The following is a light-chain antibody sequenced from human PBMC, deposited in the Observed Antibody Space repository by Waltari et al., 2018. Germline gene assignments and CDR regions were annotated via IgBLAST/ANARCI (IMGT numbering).Light chain of an antibody. J-gene: IGLJ3*02. V-gene: IGLV2-14*01. CDR3: SSYTTSSTWV. CDR1: SSDVGGQNH. CDR2: EVA. Sequence: QSALTQPASVSGSPGQSITIPCTGTSSDVGGQNHVRWYQQYPGKAPKLIIYEVANRPSGVSNRFSGSKSGNMASLTISGLQAEDEADYYCSSYTTSSTWVFGGGTKLTVL.